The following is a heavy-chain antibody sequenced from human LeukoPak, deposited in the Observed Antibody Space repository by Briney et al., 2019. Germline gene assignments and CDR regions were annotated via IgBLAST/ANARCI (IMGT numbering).Heavy chain of an antibody. CDR1: GYTFTSYS. V-gene: IGHV7-4-1*02. D-gene: IGHD6-13*01. Sequence: ASVKVSCKASGYTFTSYSMNWVRQAPGQGLEWLGWINTNTGNPTYAQGFTGRFVFSLDTSVSTAYLQISSLKAEDTAVYYCARGGSSSWDELDYWGQGTLVTVSS. CDR3: ARGGSSSWDELDY. J-gene: IGHJ4*02. CDR2: INTNTGNP.